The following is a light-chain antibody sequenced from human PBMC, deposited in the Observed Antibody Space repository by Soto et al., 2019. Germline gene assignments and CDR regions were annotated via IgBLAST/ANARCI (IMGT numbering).Light chain of an antibody. CDR2: LGS. V-gene: IGKV2-28*01. Sequence: DIVMTQSPLSLPVTPGEPASISCRSSQSLLHSDAYNYLDWYLQKPGQSPQLLIYLGSNRASGVPDRFSGSGSGTDFTLKISRVEAEDVGVYYCMQALKTPYTFGQGTKLEIK. J-gene: IGKJ2*01. CDR1: QSLLHSDAYNY. CDR3: MQALKTPYT.